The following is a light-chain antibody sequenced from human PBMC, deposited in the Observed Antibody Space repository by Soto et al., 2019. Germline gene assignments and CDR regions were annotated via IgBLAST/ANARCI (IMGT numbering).Light chain of an antibody. CDR2: GAS. J-gene: IGKJ4*01. CDR3: QQYDMSPLT. Sequence: EIVLTQSPGTLSLSPGERATLSCRASQSVSSSFLAWYQQKPGQAPRLLIYGASSRATGIPDRCSGSGSGTNFTLTISILEPEGVAVYYCQQYDMSPLTCGGGTKVEIK. V-gene: IGKV3-20*01. CDR1: QSVSSSF.